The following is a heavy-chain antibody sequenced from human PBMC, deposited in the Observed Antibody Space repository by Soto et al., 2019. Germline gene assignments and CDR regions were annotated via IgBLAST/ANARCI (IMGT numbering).Heavy chain of an antibody. Sequence: EVQLVESGGGLVQPGGSLRLSCAASGFTYGSYPMHWVHQAPGKGLEYVSAISTNGDSTFYANSVKGRFTISRDNSKNTLYLQMGSLRAEEMGVYYCAREGMSRPRWVFDYWGQGTLVTASS. CDR1: GFTYGSYP. CDR3: AREGMSRPRWVFDY. D-gene: IGHD6-13*01. J-gene: IGHJ4*02. CDR2: ISTNGDST. V-gene: IGHV3-64*01.